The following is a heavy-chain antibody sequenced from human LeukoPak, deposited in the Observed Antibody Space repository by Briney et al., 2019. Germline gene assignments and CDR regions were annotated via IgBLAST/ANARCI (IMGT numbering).Heavy chain of an antibody. V-gene: IGHV4-59*08. D-gene: IGHD5-18*01. CDR1: GGSISSYY. CDR3: ASITVDTAMVYFDY. CDR2: IYYSGST. J-gene: IGHJ4*02. Sequence: SETLSLTCTASGGSISSYYWSRIRQPPGKGLEWIGYIYYSGSTNYNPSLKSRVTISVDTSKNQFSLKLSSVTAADTAVYYCASITVDTAMVYFDYWGQGTLVTVSS.